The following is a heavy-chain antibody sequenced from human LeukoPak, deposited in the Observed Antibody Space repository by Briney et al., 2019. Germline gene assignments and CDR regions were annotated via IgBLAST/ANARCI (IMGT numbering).Heavy chain of an antibody. V-gene: IGHV3-13*01. CDR1: GFTFSSYD. CDR3: ARDKNYYYMDV. J-gene: IGHJ6*03. CDR2: IGTAGDT. Sequence: GGSLRLSCAASGFTFSSYDMHWVRHATGKGLEWVSAIGTAGDTYYPGSVKGRFTISRENAKNSLYLQMNSLRAGDTAVYYCARDKNYYYMDVWGKGTTVTVSS.